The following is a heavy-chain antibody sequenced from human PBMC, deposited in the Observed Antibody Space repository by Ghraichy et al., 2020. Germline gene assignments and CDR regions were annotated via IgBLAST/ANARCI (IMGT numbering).Heavy chain of an antibody. J-gene: IGHJ6*02. Sequence: GGSLRLSCAASGFTFSNAWMSWVRQAPGKGLEWVGRIKSKTDGGTTDYAAPVKGRFTISRDDSKNTLYLQMNSLKTEDTAVYYCTTHRIAVAGTPRRAIYYYYGMDVWGQGTTVTVSS. D-gene: IGHD6-19*01. V-gene: IGHV3-15*01. CDR2: IKSKTDGGTT. CDR1: GFTFSNAW. CDR3: TTHRIAVAGTPRRAIYYYYGMDV.